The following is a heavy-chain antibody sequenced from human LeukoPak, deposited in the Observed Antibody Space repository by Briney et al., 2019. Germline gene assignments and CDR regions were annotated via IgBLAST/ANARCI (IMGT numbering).Heavy chain of an antibody. V-gene: IGHV4-38-2*01. CDR3: ARYVSSGFYFDY. D-gene: IGHD3-22*01. J-gene: IGHJ4*02. CDR2: IYHSGIT. CDR1: GYSISSGYY. Sequence: KPSETLSLTCGVSGYSISSGYYGSWIRQPPGKGLEWIATIYHSGITYHNPSLKSRVSISVDTSKNEFSVNVRSVTAADTAVYYCARYVSSGFYFDYWGQGTLVTVSS.